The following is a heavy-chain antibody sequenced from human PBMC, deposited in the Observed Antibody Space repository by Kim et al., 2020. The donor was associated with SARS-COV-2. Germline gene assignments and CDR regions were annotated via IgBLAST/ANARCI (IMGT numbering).Heavy chain of an antibody. CDR3: ARDLENYDILTGYQYYSGMDV. V-gene: IGHV3-53*01. CDR1: GFTFRSTY. J-gene: IGHJ6*02. Sequence: GGSLRLSCAASGFTFRSTYFRWVLQAPGKGLEWVSVIYSGGRTYYADSVKGRFTISRDNSKNTLYLQMNSLRAEDTAVYYCARDLENYDILTGYQYYSGMDVWGQGTTVPVSS. CDR2: IYSGGRT. D-gene: IGHD3-9*01.